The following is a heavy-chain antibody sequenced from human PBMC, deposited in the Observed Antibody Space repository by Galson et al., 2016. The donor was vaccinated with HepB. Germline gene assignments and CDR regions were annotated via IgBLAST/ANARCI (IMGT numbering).Heavy chain of an antibody. CDR1: GGTFSTYA. CDR2: IFPPFGTA. V-gene: IGHV1-69*13. Sequence: SVKVSCKASGGTFSTYAINWVRPAPGQGLEWMGGIFPPFGTATYEQKFQGRVTITADESTSTAYMELSSLRSEDTAVYYCARVGTQWLVGVRYYFDYWGQGTLVTVSS. CDR3: ARVGTQWLVGVRYYFDY. D-gene: IGHD6-19*01. J-gene: IGHJ4*02.